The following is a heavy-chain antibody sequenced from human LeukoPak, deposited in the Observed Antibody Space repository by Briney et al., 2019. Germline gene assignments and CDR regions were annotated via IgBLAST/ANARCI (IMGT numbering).Heavy chain of an antibody. CDR2: IYYSGYT. CDR1: GGSISRYY. CDR3: ARTTMVRGTYYMDV. J-gene: IGHJ6*03. V-gene: IGHV4-59*01. D-gene: IGHD3-10*01. Sequence: SETLSLTCTVSGGSISRYYRSWIRQPPGKGLEWIGYIYYSGYTNYNPSLKSRVTISVDTSKNQFSLKLSSVTAADTAVYYCARTTMVRGTYYMDVWGKGTTVTISS.